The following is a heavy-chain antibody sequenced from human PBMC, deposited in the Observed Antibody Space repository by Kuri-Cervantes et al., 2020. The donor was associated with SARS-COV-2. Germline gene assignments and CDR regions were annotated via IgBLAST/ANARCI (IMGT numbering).Heavy chain of an antibody. CDR2: IYYSGST. V-gene: IGHV4-59*12. D-gene: IGHD1-26*01. J-gene: IGHJ4*02. Sequence: GSLRLSCTVSGGSISSYYWSWIRQPPGKGLEWIGYIYYSGSTNYNPSLKSRVTISVDTSKNQFSLKLSSVTAADTAVYYCARGPGIVGARGFDYWGQGTLVTVSS. CDR1: GGSISSYY. CDR3: ARGPGIVGARGFDY.